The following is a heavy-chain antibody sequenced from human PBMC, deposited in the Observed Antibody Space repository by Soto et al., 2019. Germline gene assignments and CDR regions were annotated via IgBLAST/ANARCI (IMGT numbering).Heavy chain of an antibody. J-gene: IGHJ6*03. Sequence: EAQLLESGGGFVQPGGSLRLSCAASGFAFSSYTMTWVRQAPGKGLEWVSAVLGGGSNTYYADSVMGRFTISRDNSKDNRDLQMNSLRVDDTALYYCERSGLGAGSYYYMDVWGEGTTVTVSS. D-gene: IGHD3-10*01. CDR3: ERSGLGAGSYYYMDV. CDR2: VLGGGSNT. V-gene: IGHV3-23*01. CDR1: GFAFSSYT.